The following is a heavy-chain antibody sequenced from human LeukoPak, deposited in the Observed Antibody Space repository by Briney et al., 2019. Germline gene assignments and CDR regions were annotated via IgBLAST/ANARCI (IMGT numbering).Heavy chain of an antibody. CDR2: TYYRSKRYN. CDR1: GDSVSSNSAA. D-gene: IGHD5-12*01. V-gene: IGHV6-1*01. CDR3: AREPGGAEYSGYDPFDF. Sequence: SQTLSPTCAISGDSVSSNSAAWNWIRQSPSRGLEWLGRTYYRSKRYNDYAVSVKSRITINPDTSKNQFSLQLNSVTPEDTAVYYCAREPGGAEYSGYDPFDFWGQGTLVTVSS. J-gene: IGHJ4*02.